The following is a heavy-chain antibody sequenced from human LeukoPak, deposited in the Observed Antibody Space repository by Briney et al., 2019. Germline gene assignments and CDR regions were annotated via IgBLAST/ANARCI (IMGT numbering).Heavy chain of an antibody. CDR2: INPSGGST. Sequence: AASVKVSCKASGYTFTSYGISWVRQAPGQGLEWMGIINPSGGSTSYSQKFQGRVTMTRDTSTSTVYMELSSLRSEDTAVYYCARVGHYCSGGSCYFDYWGQGTLVTVSS. CDR1: GYTFTSYG. V-gene: IGHV1-46*01. J-gene: IGHJ4*02. D-gene: IGHD2-15*01. CDR3: ARVGHYCSGGSCYFDY.